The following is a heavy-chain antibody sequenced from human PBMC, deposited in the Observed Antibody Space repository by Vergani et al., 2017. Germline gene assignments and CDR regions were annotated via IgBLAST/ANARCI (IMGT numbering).Heavy chain of an antibody. D-gene: IGHD3/OR15-3a*01. CDR2: IRSKAYGGTT. J-gene: IGHJ6*02. CDR3: TRGLYV. V-gene: IGHV3-49*04. CDR1: GFTFGDYA. Sequence: EVQLVESGGGLVQPGRSLRLSCTASGFTFGDYAMSWVRQAPGKGLEWVGFIRSKAYGGTTEYAASVKGRFTISRDDSKSIAYLQMNSLKTEDTAVYYCTRGLYVWGQGTTVTVSS.